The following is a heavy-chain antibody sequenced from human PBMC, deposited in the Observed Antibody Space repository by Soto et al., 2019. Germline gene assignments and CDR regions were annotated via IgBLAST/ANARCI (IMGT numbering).Heavy chain of an antibody. CDR3: ARLMSGSYPYYYGMDV. J-gene: IGHJ6*02. CDR2: IYPGDSDT. V-gene: IGHV5-51*01. Sequence: RGESLKISCKGSGYSFTSYWIGWVRQMPGKGLEWMGIIYPGDSDTRYSPSFQGQVTISADKSISTAYLQWSSLKASDTAMYYCARLMSGSYPYYYGMDVWGQGTTVTVSS. CDR1: GYSFTSYW. D-gene: IGHD1-26*01.